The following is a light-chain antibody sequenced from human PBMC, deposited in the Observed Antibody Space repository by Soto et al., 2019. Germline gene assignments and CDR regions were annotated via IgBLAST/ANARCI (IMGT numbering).Light chain of an antibody. CDR2: AAS. J-gene: IGKJ4*01. V-gene: IGKV1-39*01. CDR1: QSISSY. Sequence: DIQMTQSPSSLSASVGDRVTITCRASQSISSYLNWYQQKPGKAPKLLIYAASNLQSGVPLRFSGSGSGTDFTLTIRSLQPEDLATYYCQQSYSSILTFGGGTKVEIK. CDR3: QQSYSSILT.